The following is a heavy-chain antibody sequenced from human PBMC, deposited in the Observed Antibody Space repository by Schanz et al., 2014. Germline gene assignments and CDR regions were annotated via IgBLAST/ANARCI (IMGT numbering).Heavy chain of an antibody. CDR2: IYYSGST. CDR1: GGSISSGGYS. CDR3: ARDRYCPGARCPGWFDP. V-gene: IGHV4-30-4*07. J-gene: IGHJ5*02. Sequence: QVQLQESGPRLVKPSQTLSLTCAVSGGSISSGGYSWNWIRQPPGKGLEWIVYIYYSGSTYYNPSLKSRVTISMDTSKNQFSLRLTSVTAADTAVYHCARDRYCPGARCPGWFDPWGQGTLVTVSS. D-gene: IGHD2-8*02.